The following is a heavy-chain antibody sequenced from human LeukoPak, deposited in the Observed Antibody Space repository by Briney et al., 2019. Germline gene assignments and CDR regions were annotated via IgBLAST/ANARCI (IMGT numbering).Heavy chain of an antibody. CDR1: GGSFSGYY. D-gene: IGHD6-19*01. V-gene: IGHV4-34*01. J-gene: IGHJ3*02. CDR3: ARGRYIAVDDAFDI. Sequence: PSETLSLTCAVYGGSFSGYYWSWIRQPPGKGLEWIGEINHSGSTNYNPSLKSRVPISVDTSKNQFSLKLSSVTAADTAVYYCARGRYIAVDDAFDIWGQGTMVTVSS. CDR2: INHSGST.